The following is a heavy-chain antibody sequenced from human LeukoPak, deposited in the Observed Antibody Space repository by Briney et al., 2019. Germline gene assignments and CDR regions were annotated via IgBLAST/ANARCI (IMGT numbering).Heavy chain of an antibody. CDR1: GFTFSSYA. V-gene: IGHV3-23*01. D-gene: IGHD2-21*01. CDR2: ISGSGGST. CDR3: ARPQKDPLFRLQRFDP. J-gene: IGHJ5*02. Sequence: PGGSLRLSCAASGFTFSSYAMSWVRQAPGKGLEWVSAISGSGGSTYYADSVKGRFTISRDNSKNTLYLQMNSLRAEDTAVYYCARPQKDPLFRLQRFDPWGQGTLVTVSS.